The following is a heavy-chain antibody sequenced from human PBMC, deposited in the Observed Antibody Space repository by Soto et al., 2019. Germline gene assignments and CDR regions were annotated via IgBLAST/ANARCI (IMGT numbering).Heavy chain of an antibody. V-gene: IGHV4-59*01. CDR1: GGSISSYY. Sequence: TSETLSLTCTVSGGSISSYYWSWIRQPPGKGLEWIGYIYYSGSTNYNPSLKSRVTISVDTSKNQFSLKLSSVTAADTAVYYCARDNCGGDCYSNWFDPWGQGTLVTVSS. CDR3: ARDNCGGDCYSNWFDP. J-gene: IGHJ5*02. CDR2: IYYSGST. D-gene: IGHD2-21*02.